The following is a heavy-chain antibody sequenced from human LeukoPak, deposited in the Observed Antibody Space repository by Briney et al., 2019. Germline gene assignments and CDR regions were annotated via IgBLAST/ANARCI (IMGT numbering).Heavy chain of an antibody. Sequence: GGPLRLSCAASGFTVSNNYMSWVRQAPGKGLEWVSIIYSTGSTYYTDSVKGRFTISRDNSKNTLYLQMNSLRAEDTAVYYCAGGRPWARWFDPWGQGTLVTVSS. J-gene: IGHJ5*02. D-gene: IGHD6-6*01. V-gene: IGHV3-66*01. CDR2: IYSTGST. CDR3: AGGRPWARWFDP. CDR1: GFTVSNNY.